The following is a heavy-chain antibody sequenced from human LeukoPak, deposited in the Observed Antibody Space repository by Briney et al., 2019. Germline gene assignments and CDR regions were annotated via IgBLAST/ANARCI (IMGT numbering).Heavy chain of an antibody. V-gene: IGHV4-4*07. CDR1: GGPISSYY. CDR2: IYTSGST. CDR3: AREPLRIVVVPAAHVLNYYYYMDV. J-gene: IGHJ6*03. D-gene: IGHD2-2*01. Sequence: KASETLSLTCTVSGGPISSYYWSWIRQPAGKGLEWIGRIYTSGSTNYNPSLKSRVTMSVDTSKNQFSLKLSSVTAADTAVYYCAREPLRIVVVPAAHVLNYYYYMDVWGKGTTVTVSS.